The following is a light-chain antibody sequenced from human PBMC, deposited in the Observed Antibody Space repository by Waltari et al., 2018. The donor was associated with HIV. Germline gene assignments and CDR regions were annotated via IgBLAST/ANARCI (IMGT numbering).Light chain of an antibody. J-gene: IGKJ1*01. CDR1: QSIGSS. V-gene: IGKV6-21*01. CDR2: YAS. CDR3: HQSSGLPRT. Sequence: EIVLTQSPDFQSVTPKEKVTITCRASQSIGSSLNWYQQKPGQSPNLLIKYASQTFSGVPSRFSGSKSGTEFTLTISSLEPGDAATYFCHQSSGLPRTFGQGTKVEI.